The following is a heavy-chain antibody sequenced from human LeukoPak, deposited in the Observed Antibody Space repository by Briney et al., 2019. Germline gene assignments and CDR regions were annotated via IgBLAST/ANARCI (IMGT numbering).Heavy chain of an antibody. CDR3: ARELISSTSLDY. CDR1: GFTFSDYY. Sequence: GGSLRLSCAASGFTFSDYYMSWIRQAPGKGLEWVSYISSSGSTIYHADSVKGRFTISRDNAKNSLYLQMNSLRAEDTAVYYCARELISSTSLDYWGQGTLVTVSS. CDR2: ISSSGSTI. V-gene: IGHV3-11*04. J-gene: IGHJ4*02.